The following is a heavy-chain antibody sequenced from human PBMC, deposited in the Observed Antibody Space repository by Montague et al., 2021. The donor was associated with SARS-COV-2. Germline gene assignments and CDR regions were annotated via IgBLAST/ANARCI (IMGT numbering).Heavy chain of an antibody. CDR1: GDSVSSNNAA. D-gene: IGHD1-26*01. Sequence: CAISGDSVSSNNAAWNWIRQSPSRGLEWLGRTCYRSEWYFDYAIPLRGRMTINPDTSKNQFSLQLDSVTLDDTAVYYCARYSYSGTYFGLNDAFDIWGQGTLVTVSS. CDR3: ARYSYSGTYFGLNDAFDI. V-gene: IGHV6-1*01. CDR2: TCYRSEWYF. J-gene: IGHJ3*02.